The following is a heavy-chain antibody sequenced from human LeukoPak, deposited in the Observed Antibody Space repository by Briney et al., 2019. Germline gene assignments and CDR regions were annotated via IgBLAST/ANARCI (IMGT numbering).Heavy chain of an antibody. CDR2: IYHSGST. Sequence: PSDTLSLTCTVSGGSVSSYYWSWIRQPTGKGLEGIGYIYHSGSTNYNPSLKSRVTISVDTSKNQFSLKLSSVTAADTAVYYCAKDDGSRSYSVYWGQGTLVTVSS. CDR1: GGSVSSYY. CDR3: AKDDGSRSYSVY. V-gene: IGHV4-59*02. J-gene: IGHJ4*02. D-gene: IGHD1-26*01.